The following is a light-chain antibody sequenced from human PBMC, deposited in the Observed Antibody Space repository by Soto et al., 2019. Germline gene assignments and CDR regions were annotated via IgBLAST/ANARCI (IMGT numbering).Light chain of an antibody. J-gene: IGKJ2*01. CDR1: QSVSSTY. CDR2: GAS. V-gene: IGKV3-20*01. CDR3: QQYSSSPPYT. Sequence: EIVLTQSPGTLSLSPGERATLSCRASQSVSSTYLGWYQQMPGQAPRLLIYGASNRATGIPDRFSGSGSGTDFTLTITSLEPEDFAVYYCQQYSSSPPYTFGQGTKLEIK.